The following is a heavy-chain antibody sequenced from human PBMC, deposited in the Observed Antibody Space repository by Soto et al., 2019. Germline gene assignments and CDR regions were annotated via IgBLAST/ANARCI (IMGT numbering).Heavy chain of an antibody. D-gene: IGHD6-13*01. CDR3: TTDQSIAAAPNVY. Sequence: GGSLRLSCAASGFTSSNAWMSWVRQAPGKGLEWVGRIKSKTDGGTTDYAAPVKGRFTISRDDSKNTLYLQMNSLKTEDTAVYYCTTDQSIAAAPNVYWGQGTLVTVSS. CDR2: IKSKTDGGTT. J-gene: IGHJ4*02. V-gene: IGHV3-15*01. CDR1: GFTSSNAW.